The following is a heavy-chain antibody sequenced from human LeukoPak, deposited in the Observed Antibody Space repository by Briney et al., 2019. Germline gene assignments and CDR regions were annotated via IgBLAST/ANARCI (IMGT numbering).Heavy chain of an antibody. D-gene: IGHD3-3*01. CDR1: GFTVSSNY. CDR3: AKDLLMGFLEWPWAFDI. Sequence: GGSLRLSCVVSGFTVSSNYMSWVRQAPGKGLEWVSAISGSGGSTYYADSVKGRFTISRDNSKNTLYLQMNSLRAEDTAVYYCAKDLLMGFLEWPWAFDIWGQGTMVTVSS. V-gene: IGHV3-23*01. CDR2: ISGSGGST. J-gene: IGHJ3*02.